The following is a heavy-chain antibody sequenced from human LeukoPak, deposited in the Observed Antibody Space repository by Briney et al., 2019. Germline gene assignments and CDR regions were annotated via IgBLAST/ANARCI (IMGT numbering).Heavy chain of an antibody. CDR2: INHSGST. CDR1: GGSISSGGYY. Sequence: SETLSLTCTVSGGSISSGGYYWSWIRQHPGKGLEWIGEINHSGSTNYNPSLKSRVTISVDTSKNQFSLKLSSVTAADTAVYYCARTPLRPRANFDYWGQGTLVTVSS. J-gene: IGHJ4*02. V-gene: IGHV4-31*03. CDR3: ARTPLRPRANFDY.